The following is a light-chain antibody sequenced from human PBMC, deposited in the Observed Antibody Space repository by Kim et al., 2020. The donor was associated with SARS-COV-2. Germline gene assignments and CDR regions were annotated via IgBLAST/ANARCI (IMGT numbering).Light chain of an antibody. CDR1: QSVSSY. CDR2: DAS. CDR3: QQRSNWHPYT. V-gene: IGKV3-11*01. Sequence: LAPGERAPLSCRASQSVSSYLPWYQQKPGQAPRLLIYDASNRDTGIPARFSGSGYGTEFILTTSSLEPADFAVYYCQQRSNWHPYTFGQGTKLEV. J-gene: IGKJ2*01.